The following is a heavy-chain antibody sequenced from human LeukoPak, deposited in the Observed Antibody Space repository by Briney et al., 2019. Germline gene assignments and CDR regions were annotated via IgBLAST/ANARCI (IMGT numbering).Heavy chain of an antibody. CDR2: ISSSGSTI. V-gene: IGHV3-11*04. J-gene: IGHJ5*02. CDR3: ARMTKGWFDP. CDR1: GFAFSDYY. Sequence: GGSLRLSCAASGFAFSDYYMSWIRQAPGKGVEWASYISSSGSTIYYAASVKGRFTISRDNAKNSLYLQMNSLRAEDTAVYYCARMTKGWFDPWGQGTLVTVSS.